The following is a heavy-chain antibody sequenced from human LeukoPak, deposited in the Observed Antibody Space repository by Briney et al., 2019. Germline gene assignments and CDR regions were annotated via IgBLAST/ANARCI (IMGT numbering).Heavy chain of an antibody. D-gene: IGHD6-13*01. J-gene: IGHJ4*02. V-gene: IGHV4-4*07. Sequence: PSETLSLTCTVSGGSISSYYWSWIRQPAGKGLEWLGHMYISGSTNYNPSLKSRVTMSLDTSKNQFSLKLSSVTAADTAVYYCARVFRSSWYVYFDYWGQGTLVTVSS. CDR3: ARVFRSSWYVYFDY. CDR1: GGSISSYY. CDR2: MYISGST.